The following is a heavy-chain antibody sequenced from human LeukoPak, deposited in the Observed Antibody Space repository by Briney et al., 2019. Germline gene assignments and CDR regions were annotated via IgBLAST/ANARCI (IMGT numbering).Heavy chain of an antibody. CDR3: GRVDYYHYYMDV. CDR2: IYYSGST. J-gene: IGHJ6*03. CDR1: GFTFSSYP. Sequence: KPGGSLRLSCAASGFTFSSYPMSWIRQPPGKGLEWIGYIYYSGSTRYNPSLKSRFTISVDTSKNRFSLKVSSVTAADTAVYYCGRVDYYHYYMDVWGKGTTVTVSS. V-gene: IGHV4-59*01.